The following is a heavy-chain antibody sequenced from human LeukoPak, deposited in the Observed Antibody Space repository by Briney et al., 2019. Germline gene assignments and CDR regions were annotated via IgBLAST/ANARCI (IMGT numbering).Heavy chain of an antibody. V-gene: IGHV3-74*01. CDR1: GFTFTNYW. CDR3: ARPLGSGSYGY. Sequence: GGSLRLSCAASGFTFTNYWIHWVRQAPGKGLVWVSRINGDGSTTNYADSVKGRFTISRDNAKNTPYLQMNSLRAEDTAVYYCARPLGSGSYGYWGQGTLVTVSS. CDR2: INGDGSTT. D-gene: IGHD1-26*01. J-gene: IGHJ4*02.